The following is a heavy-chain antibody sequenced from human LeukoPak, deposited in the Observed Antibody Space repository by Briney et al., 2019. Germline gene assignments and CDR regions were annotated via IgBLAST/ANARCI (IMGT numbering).Heavy chain of an antibody. Sequence: QSGGSLRLSCVVSGFTFSDYAMSWVRQAPGKGLEWVSAISGGGTPTFYADSVKGRFITSRDNSKNTLYLQMNSLRVEDTAVYYCARDLDDYNDFPPIFQYWGQGTQVIVSS. CDR3: ARDLDDYNDFPPIFQY. V-gene: IGHV3-23*01. CDR1: GFTFSDYA. CDR2: ISGGGTPT. J-gene: IGHJ1*01. D-gene: IGHD5-24*01.